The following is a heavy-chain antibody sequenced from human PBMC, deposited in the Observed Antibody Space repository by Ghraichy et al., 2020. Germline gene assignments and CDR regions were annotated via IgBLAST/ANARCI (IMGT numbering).Heavy chain of an antibody. J-gene: IGHJ3*01. CDR2: IYSGGST. CDR3: ARVARRLNGEDDSSGWTSAFDV. CDR1: GFTVSSNY. V-gene: IGHV3-66*01. Sequence: GGSLRLSCAASGFTVSSNYMSWVRQAPGKGLEWVSVIYSGGSTNYADSVKGRFTISRDNSKNALYLHMNSLRAEDTAVYFCARVARRLNGEDDSSGWTSAFDVWGQGTMVTVSS. D-gene: IGHD3-22*01.